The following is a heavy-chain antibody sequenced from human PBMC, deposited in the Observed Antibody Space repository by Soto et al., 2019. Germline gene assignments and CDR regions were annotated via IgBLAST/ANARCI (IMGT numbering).Heavy chain of an antibody. Sequence: GGSLRLSCVASGITFYSFSVNWVRQAPGKGLEWVSSISNSGTKKNYADSVKGRFTISRDTANNSVFLQMNNLRGEDTAVYYCARDEGYGMDVWGQGPRSPYP. CDR3: ARDEGYGMDV. J-gene: IGHJ6*02. CDR1: GITFYSFS. V-gene: IGHV3-21*01. CDR2: ISNSGTKK.